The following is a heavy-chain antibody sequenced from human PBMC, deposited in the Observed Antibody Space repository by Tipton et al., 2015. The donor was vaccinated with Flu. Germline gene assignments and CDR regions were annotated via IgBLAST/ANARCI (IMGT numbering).Heavy chain of an antibody. J-gene: IGHJ5*02. V-gene: IGHV6-1*01. Sequence: LVKPTQTLSLTCAISGDSVSGSSAAWIWFRQSPSRGLEWLGRTYYRSKWNNEYAVSVKSRITINPDTSKDQFSLQLNSVTPEDTAVYYCAGGPHSNSPGDNWFDPWGQGTLVTVSS. D-gene: IGHD6-6*01. CDR1: GDSVSGSSAA. CDR3: AGGPHSNSPGDNWFDP. CDR2: TYYRSKWNN.